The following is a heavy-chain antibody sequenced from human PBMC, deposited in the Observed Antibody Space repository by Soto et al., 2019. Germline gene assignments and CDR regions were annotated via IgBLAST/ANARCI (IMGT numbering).Heavy chain of an antibody. CDR1: GGSFSGYY. D-gene: IGHD6-13*01. CDR2: IKHRGST. J-gene: IGHJ4*02. V-gene: IGHV4-34*01. Sequence: QVQLQQWGAGLLKPSETLSLTCAVYGGSFSGYYWSWIRQPPGKGLEWIGEIKHRGSTNYNPSLKSRVTISVDTSKNQFSLKLSSVTAADTAVYYCARLYGSRGPSDYWGQGTLVTVSS. CDR3: ARLYGSRGPSDY.